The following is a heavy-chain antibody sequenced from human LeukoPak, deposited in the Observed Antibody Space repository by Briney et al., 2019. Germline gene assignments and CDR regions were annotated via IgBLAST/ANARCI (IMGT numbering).Heavy chain of an antibody. CDR1: GFTFDDYG. V-gene: IGHV3-20*04. D-gene: IGHD3-16*02. Sequence: GGSLRLSCAASGFTFDDYGMSWVRQAPGKGLEWVSGINWNGGSTGYGDSVKGRFTISRDNAKNSLYLQMNSLRAEDTALYYCARVGNDYVWGSYRFAPHAFDIWGQGTMVTVSS. CDR3: ARVGNDYVWGSYRFAPHAFDI. CDR2: INWNGGST. J-gene: IGHJ3*02.